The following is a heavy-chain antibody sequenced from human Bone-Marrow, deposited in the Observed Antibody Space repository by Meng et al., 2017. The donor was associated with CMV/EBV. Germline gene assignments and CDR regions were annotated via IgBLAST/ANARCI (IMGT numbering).Heavy chain of an antibody. CDR2: IIPIFGTA. CDR1: GGTFSSYA. D-gene: IGHD2-15*01. V-gene: IGHV1-69*05. J-gene: IGHJ6*02. CDR3: AREGRYCSGGSCYSGGYYYYGMDV. Sequence: SVKVSCKASGGTFSSYAISWVRQAPGQGLEWMGGIIPIFGTANYAQKFQGRVTMTRDTSISTAYMELSRLRSDDTAVYYCAREGRYCSGGSCYSGGYYYYGMDVWGQGTTVTVSS.